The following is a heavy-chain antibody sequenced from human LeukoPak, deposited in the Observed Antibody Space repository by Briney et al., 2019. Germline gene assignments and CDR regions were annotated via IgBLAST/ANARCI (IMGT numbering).Heavy chain of an antibody. Sequence: PGGSLRLSRAASGFTFSDYAMSWVRQHPGKGLEWVTGNSGSGSGTYYEDSVKGRFTICRDNTKSTLYLQMYSLTVEDTTVFYCVKHKGEFAPSSAGFQYGMDVWGQGTAVTVSS. CDR3: VKHKGEFAPSSAGFQYGMDV. CDR1: GFTFSDYA. J-gene: IGHJ6*02. CDR2: NSGSGSGT. D-gene: IGHD6-13*01. V-gene: IGHV3-23*01.